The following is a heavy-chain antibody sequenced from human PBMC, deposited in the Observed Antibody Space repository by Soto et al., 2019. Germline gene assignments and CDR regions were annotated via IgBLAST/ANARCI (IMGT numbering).Heavy chain of an antibody. CDR3: ARTAAAGKYYYGMDV. J-gene: IGHJ6*02. CDR1: GYSFTSYW. CDR2: IYPGDSDT. D-gene: IGHD6-13*01. Sequence: GESLKISCKGSGYSFTSYWIGWVRQMPGKGLECMGIIYPGDSDTRYSPSFQGQVTISADKSISAAYLQWSSLKASDTAMYYCARTAAAGKYYYGMDVWGQGTTVTVSS. V-gene: IGHV5-51*01.